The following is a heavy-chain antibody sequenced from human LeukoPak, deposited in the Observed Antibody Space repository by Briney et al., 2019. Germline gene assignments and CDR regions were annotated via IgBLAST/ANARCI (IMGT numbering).Heavy chain of an antibody. CDR2: INPNSGGT. J-gene: IGHJ4*02. V-gene: IGHV1-2*02. Sequence: ASVKVSCKASGYTFTGYYMDWGRQAPGQGLEWMGWINPNSGGTNYAQKFQVRVTMTRDTAISTAYMELSRLTSDAAAVYYCASELAAARTLDYWGQGTLVTVSS. CDR3: ASELAAARTLDY. CDR1: GYTFTGYY. D-gene: IGHD6-13*01.